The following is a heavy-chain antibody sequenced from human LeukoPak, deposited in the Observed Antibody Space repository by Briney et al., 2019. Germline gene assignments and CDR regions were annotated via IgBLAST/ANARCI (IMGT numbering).Heavy chain of an antibody. D-gene: IGHD6-19*01. Sequence: GASVTVSCKASGYTFTSYYIHWVRQAPGQGLEWMGWINPHNGDTNYEQMFQGRVTMTRDTSISTAYMELSSLRSDDTAVYYCARGVYSGWYTHNWLGSWGQGTLVTVAS. J-gene: IGHJ5*01. CDR3: ARGVYSGWYTHNWLGS. V-gene: IGHV1-2*02. CDR2: INPHNGDT. CDR1: GYTFTSYY.